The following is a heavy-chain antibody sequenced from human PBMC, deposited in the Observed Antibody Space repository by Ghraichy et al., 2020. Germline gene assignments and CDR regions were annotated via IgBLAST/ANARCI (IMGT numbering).Heavy chain of an antibody. J-gene: IGHJ6*03. Sequence: SETLSLTCTVSGGSISSYYWSWIRQPPGKGLEWIGYIYYSGSTNYNPSLKSRVTISVDTSKNQFSLKLSSVTAADTAVYYCARGPGIAAAGTVVDYYYYYYMDVWGKGTTVTVSS. D-gene: IGHD6-13*01. CDR1: GGSISSYY. V-gene: IGHV4-59*01. CDR3: ARGPGIAAAGTVVDYYYYYYMDV. CDR2: IYYSGST.